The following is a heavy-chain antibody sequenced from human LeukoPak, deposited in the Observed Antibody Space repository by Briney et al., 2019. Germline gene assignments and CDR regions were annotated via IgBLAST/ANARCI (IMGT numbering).Heavy chain of an antibody. J-gene: IGHJ4*02. Sequence: GASVKVSCKASGYTFTNDDITWVRQAPGQGLAWMGWISTHNGYTNYGEKLQGRVTMTTDTFRSTAYMELRSLRSDDTAVYYCAREGFCTGSKCPAEYWGQGTLVTVSS. V-gene: IGHV1-18*01. CDR2: ISTHNGYT. CDR1: GYTFTNDD. CDR3: AREGFCTGSKCPAEY. D-gene: IGHD2-8*02.